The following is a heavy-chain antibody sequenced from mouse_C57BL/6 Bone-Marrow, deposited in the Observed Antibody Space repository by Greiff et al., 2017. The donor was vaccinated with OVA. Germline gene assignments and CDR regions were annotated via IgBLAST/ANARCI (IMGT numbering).Heavy chain of an antibody. V-gene: IGHV1-9*01. J-gene: IGHJ1*03. Sequence: VQLQQSGAELMKPGASVKLSCKATGYTFTGYWIEWVKQRPGHGLEWIGEILPGSGSTNYNEKFKGKATLTVDKSSSTAYMQLSRLTSEDSAIYVCANTSVSNYPRLYFDVWGTGTTLTVSS. D-gene: IGHD2-5*01. CDR1: GYTFTGYW. CDR3: ANTSVSNYPRLYFDV. CDR2: ILPGSGST.